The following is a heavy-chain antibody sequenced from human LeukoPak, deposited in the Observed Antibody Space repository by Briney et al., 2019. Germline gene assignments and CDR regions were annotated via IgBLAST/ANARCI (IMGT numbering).Heavy chain of an antibody. CDR1: GGSISSYD. D-gene: IGHD3-10*01. CDR3: ARGTNGSGRPFDY. CDR2: IYYSGST. Sequence: SETLSLTCTVSGGSISSYDWSWIRQPPGKGLEWIGYIYYSGSTNYNPSLKSRVTISVDTSKNQFSLKLSSVTAADTAVYYCARGTNGSGRPFDYWGQGALVTVSS. J-gene: IGHJ4*02. V-gene: IGHV4-59*01.